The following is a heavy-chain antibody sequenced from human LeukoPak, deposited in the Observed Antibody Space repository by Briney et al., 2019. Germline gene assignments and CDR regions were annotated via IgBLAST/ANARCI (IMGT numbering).Heavy chain of an antibody. CDR3: ARNHCSGGSCPPAGH. CDR1: GYTFTSYG. Sequence: GASVKVSCKASGYTFTSYGISWVRQAPGQGLEWMGWISAYNGNTNYAQKLQGRVTMTTDTSTSTAYMELRSLRSDDTAVYYCARNHCSGGSCPPAGHWGQGALVTVSS. CDR2: ISAYNGNT. D-gene: IGHD2-15*01. V-gene: IGHV1-18*01. J-gene: IGHJ1*01.